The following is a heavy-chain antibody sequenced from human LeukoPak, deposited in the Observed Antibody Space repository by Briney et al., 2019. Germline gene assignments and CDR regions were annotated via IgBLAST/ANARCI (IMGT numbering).Heavy chain of an antibody. V-gene: IGHV4-30-2*01. CDR2: IYHSGST. CDR1: GGSISSGGYS. J-gene: IGHJ5*02. CDR3: AREGRVGFDP. Sequence: SETLSLTCAVSGGSISSGGYSWSRIRQPPGKGLEWIGYIYHSGSTYYNPSLKSRVTISVDRSKNQFSLKLSSVTAADTAVYYCAREGRVGFDPWGQGTLVTVSS.